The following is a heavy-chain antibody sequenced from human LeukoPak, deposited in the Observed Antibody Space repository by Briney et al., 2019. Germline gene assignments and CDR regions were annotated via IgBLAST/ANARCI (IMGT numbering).Heavy chain of an antibody. CDR3: AKDQTGTMTP. Sequence: GSLRLSCAASGFTFSSYGMHWVRQAPGKGLEWVAAISYDGSNKYYADSVKGRFTISRDNSKNTLYLQMNSLRAEDTAVYYCAKDQTGTMTPWGQGTLVTVSS. D-gene: IGHD1-1*01. V-gene: IGHV3-30*18. J-gene: IGHJ4*02. CDR2: ISYDGSNK. CDR1: GFTFSSYG.